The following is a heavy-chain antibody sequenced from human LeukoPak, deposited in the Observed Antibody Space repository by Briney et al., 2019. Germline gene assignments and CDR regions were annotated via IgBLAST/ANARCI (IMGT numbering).Heavy chain of an antibody. CDR1: GYSFTSYW. Sequence: GESLKISCKGSGYSFTSYWIGWVRQMPGKGLEWMVIIYPGECDTTHRPTFQGQVNIPAEQSISTAYLQWNSLKASDTAMYFCARRQEWSSAFDIWGKETMVTASS. CDR3: ARRQEWSSAFDI. J-gene: IGHJ3*02. D-gene: IGHD3-3*01. CDR2: IYPGECDT. V-gene: IGHV5-51*01.